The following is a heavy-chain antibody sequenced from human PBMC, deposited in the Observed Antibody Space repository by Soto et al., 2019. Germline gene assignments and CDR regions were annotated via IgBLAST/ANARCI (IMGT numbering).Heavy chain of an antibody. CDR3: ARDHGEQGSVSMDV. Sequence: GGSLRLSCAASGFNFSSYSMNWVRQAPGKGLEWVSYISSSSTIYYADSVKGRFTISRDNAKNSLYLQMNSLRDEDTAVYYSARDHGEQGSVSMDVWGQGTTVTVSS. V-gene: IGHV3-48*02. D-gene: IGHD3-3*01. CDR2: ISSSSTI. J-gene: IGHJ6*02. CDR1: GFNFSSYS.